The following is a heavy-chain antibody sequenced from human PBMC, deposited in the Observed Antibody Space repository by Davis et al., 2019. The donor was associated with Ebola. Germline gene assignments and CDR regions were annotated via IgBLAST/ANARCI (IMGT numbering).Heavy chain of an antibody. D-gene: IGHD6-6*01. J-gene: IGHJ6*04. CDR1: GYTFTGYA. CDR3: ARDSDIAARLFIYYYYGMDV. Sequence: ASVKVSCKSSGYTFTGYAISWVRQAPGQGLEWMGWISTYNGNTNYAQKLQGRVTMTTDTSTSTAYMELRSLRSDDTAVYYCARDSDIAARLFIYYYYGMDVWGKGTTVTVSS. CDR2: ISTYNGNT. V-gene: IGHV1-18*01.